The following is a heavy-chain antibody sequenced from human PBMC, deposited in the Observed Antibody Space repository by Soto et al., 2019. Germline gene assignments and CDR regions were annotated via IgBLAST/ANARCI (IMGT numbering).Heavy chain of an antibody. CDR2: TIPVLNTA. V-gene: IGHV1-69*06. CDR1: GGTLSDHG. J-gene: IGHJ3*02. CDR3: ARGVYGSGNYYTGPSAFDI. Sequence: QVQLEQSGAEVKKPGSSVKVSCKASGGTLSDHGVAWLRQAPGQGLEWMGGTIPVLNTAKYAQKFQVRGTVTADKFTNIAYMELSSLRSEDTAFYFCARGVYGSGNYYTGPSAFDIWGQGTMVIVSS. D-gene: IGHD3-10*01.